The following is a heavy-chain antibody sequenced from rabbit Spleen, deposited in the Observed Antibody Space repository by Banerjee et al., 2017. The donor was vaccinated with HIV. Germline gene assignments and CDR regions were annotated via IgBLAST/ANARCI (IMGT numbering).Heavy chain of an antibody. CDR2: INTVTGKS. J-gene: IGHJ6*01. Sequence: QEQLVESGGGLVKPEGSLKLSCTASGFSFSNKAVMCWVRQAPGKGLEWIACINTVTGKSVYASWAKGRFIMSRTSSTTVTLQMTSLTVADTATYFCARDTGTSFSTYGMDLWGPGTLVTVS. V-gene: IGHV1S45*01. CDR1: GFSFSNKAV. CDR3: ARDTGTSFSTYGMDL. D-gene: IGHD7-1*01.